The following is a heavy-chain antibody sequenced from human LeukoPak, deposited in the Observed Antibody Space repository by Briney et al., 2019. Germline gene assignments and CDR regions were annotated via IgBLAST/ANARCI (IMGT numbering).Heavy chain of an antibody. V-gene: IGHV1-69*06. J-gene: IGHJ6*04. CDR2: IIPIFGTA. Sequence: AAVKVSFKASGGTFTIDAISWGRQAPGQGDERMGGIIPIFGTANYAQKFQGRDTITAEKATSTAYMELSSLRSEDTAVYSCARAFPTGGVYYYYGMDVRGKGTTVTVSS. CDR1: GGTFTIDA. D-gene: IGHD1-14*01. CDR3: ARAFPTGGVYYYYGMDV.